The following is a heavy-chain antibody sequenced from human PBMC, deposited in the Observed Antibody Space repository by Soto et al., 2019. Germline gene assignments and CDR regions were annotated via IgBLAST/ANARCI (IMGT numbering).Heavy chain of an antibody. V-gene: IGHV3-21*01. CDR3: AITGGWELLRGYDAFDI. CDR1: GFTFSSYS. J-gene: IGHJ3*02. D-gene: IGHD1-26*01. Sequence: ESGGGLVKPGGPLRLSCAASGFTFSSYSMNWVRQAPGKGLEWVSSISSSSSYIYYADSVKGRFTISRDNAKNSLYLQMNSLRAEDTAVYYCAITGGWELLRGYDAFDIWGQGTMVTVSS. CDR2: ISSSSSYI.